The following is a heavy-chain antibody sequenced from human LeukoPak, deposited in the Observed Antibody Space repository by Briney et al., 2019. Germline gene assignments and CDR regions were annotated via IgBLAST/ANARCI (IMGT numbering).Heavy chain of an antibody. V-gene: IGHV3-23*01. Sequence: PGGSLRLSCAASGFTFSTYAMSWVRQAPGKGLEWVSGISGSGGTTYYADSVKGRFTISRDNSKNTLYLQMNSLRAEDTAVYYCAKDYSSSWRRFDIWGQGTMVTVSS. CDR2: ISGSGGTT. D-gene: IGHD6-13*01. CDR3: AKDYSSSWRRFDI. J-gene: IGHJ3*02. CDR1: GFTFSTYA.